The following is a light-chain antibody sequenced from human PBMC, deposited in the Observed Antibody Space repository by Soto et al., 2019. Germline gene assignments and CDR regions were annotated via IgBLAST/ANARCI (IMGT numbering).Light chain of an antibody. CDR1: SSDVGVYDY. CDR2: DVT. CDR3: CSYAGSYTVL. V-gene: IGLV2-11*01. Sequence: QSALTQPRSVSGSPGQSVTISCTGTSSDVGVYDYVSWYQHHPGKAPKLLIYDVTRRPSGVPDRFSGSKSGNTASLAISGLQAEDEADYYCCSYAGSYTVLFETGTKVTVL. J-gene: IGLJ1*01.